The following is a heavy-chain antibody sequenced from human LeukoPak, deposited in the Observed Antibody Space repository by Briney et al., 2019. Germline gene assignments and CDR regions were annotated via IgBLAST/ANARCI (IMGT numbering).Heavy chain of an antibody. CDR3: ASTAGSIPYYYYMDV. CDR2: INPNSGGT. V-gene: IGHV1-2*02. CDR1: GYTFTGYY. J-gene: IGHJ6*03. D-gene: IGHD1-14*01. Sequence: ASVTVSFKASGYTFTGYYMHWVRQAPGQGLEWMGWINPNSGGTNYAQKFQGRVTMTRDTSISTAYMELSRLRSDDTAVYYCASTAGSIPYYYYMDVWGKGTTVTVSS.